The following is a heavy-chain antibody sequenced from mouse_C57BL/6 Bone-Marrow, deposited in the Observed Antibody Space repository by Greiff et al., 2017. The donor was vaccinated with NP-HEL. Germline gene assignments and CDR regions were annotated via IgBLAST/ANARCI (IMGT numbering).Heavy chain of an antibody. CDR2: IDPENGDT. CDR3: PTWDDLYYFDY. D-gene: IGHD4-1*01. V-gene: IGHV14-4*01. J-gene: IGHJ2*01. CDR1: GFNIKDDY. Sequence: EVQLQQSGAELVRPGASVKLSCTASGFNIKDDYMHWVKQRPEQGLEWIGWIDPENGDTEYASKFQGKATITADTSSNTAYLQLSSLTSEDTAVYYCPTWDDLYYFDYWGQGTTLTVSS.